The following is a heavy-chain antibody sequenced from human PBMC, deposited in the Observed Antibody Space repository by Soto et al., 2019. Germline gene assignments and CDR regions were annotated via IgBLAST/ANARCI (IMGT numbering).Heavy chain of an antibody. CDR1: GGPISGSY. CDR3: ARSVAVPGAHIDY. V-gene: IGHV4-59*01. J-gene: IGHJ4*02. Sequence: PSETLSLTCSVSGGPISGSYWSWIRQSPGKGLEWLGYVYYTGSTNYSPSLRSRVSISVDTSKNEFSLGLSSVTAADTAVYFCARSVAVPGAHIDYWGQGTQVTVSS. CDR2: VYYTGST. D-gene: IGHD6-19*01.